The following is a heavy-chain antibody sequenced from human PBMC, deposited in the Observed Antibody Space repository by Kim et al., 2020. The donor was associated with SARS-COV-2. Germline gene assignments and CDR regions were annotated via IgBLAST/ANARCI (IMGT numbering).Heavy chain of an antibody. J-gene: IGHJ3*02. CDR2: IWEGRSER. CDR1: GCTFNDYG. V-gene: IGHV3-33*01. Sequence: GGSLRLSCAVSGCTFNDYGMDWGRQAPGKGLEWVAMIWEGRSERYYEDVVKGRCISSRDKSENTVYLQMNSLRAEDTAVYYCARKQFSTSSGGLGAFDIWGQGTMVTVSS. CDR3: ARKQFSTSSGGLGAFDI. D-gene: IGHD6-6*01.